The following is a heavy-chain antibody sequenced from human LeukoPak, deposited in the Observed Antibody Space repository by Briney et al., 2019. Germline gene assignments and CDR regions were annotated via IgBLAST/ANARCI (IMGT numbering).Heavy chain of an antibody. CDR3: VASLIEPPAIDY. V-gene: IGHV4-30-4*01. CDR1: GASNTSGDYY. Sequence: SETLSLTCTVSGASNTSGDYYWGWLRQPPGTGLEYISYVCYSGRTYYSPSLKSRATISVDTSKNQFSLKLSSVTAADTAVYYCVASLIEPPAIDYWGQGTLVTVSS. D-gene: IGHD1-14*01. CDR2: VCYSGRT. J-gene: IGHJ4*02.